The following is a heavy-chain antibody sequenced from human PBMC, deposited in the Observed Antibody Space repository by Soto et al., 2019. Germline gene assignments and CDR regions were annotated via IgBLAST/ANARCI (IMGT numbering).Heavy chain of an antibody. J-gene: IGHJ6*02. V-gene: IGHV1-69*01. Sequence: QVPLVQSGAEVKKPGSSVKVSCKASGGTFSSYAISWVRQAPGQGLEWMGGIIPIFGTANYAQKFQGRVTITADESTSTAYMELSSLRSEDTAVYYCARGYTAARPGGYYYGMDVWGQGTTVTVSS. D-gene: IGHD6-6*01. CDR2: IIPIFGTA. CDR1: GGTFSSYA. CDR3: ARGYTAARPGGYYYGMDV.